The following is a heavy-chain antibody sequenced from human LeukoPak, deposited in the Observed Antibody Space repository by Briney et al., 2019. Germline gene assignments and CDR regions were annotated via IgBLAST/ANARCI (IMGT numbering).Heavy chain of an antibody. CDR3: ARVKLRGYSGYDQ. Sequence: GRSLRLSCAASGFTFSSYWMSWVRQAPGKGLEWVANIKQDGSEKYYVDSVKGRFTISRDNAKNSLYLQMNSLRAEDTAVYYCARVKLRGYSGYDQWGQGTLVTVSS. D-gene: IGHD5-12*01. J-gene: IGHJ5*02. CDR1: GFTFSSYW. V-gene: IGHV3-7*01. CDR2: IKQDGSEK.